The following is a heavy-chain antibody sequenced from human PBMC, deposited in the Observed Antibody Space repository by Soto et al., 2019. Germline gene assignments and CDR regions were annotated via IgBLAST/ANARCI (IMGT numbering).Heavy chain of an antibody. Sequence: QVQLVESGGDMVQPERSLRLSCAASGFTFNKYTIHWVRQAPGKGLEWVALISFDATNTYYADSVKGRFTVSRDNSQNMLFLQMNSLGPEDTAVYYCARGSRKDSCYALDVWGQGTMVTVSS. CDR1: GFTFNKYT. D-gene: IGHD3-16*01. CDR2: ISFDATNT. J-gene: IGHJ6*02. V-gene: IGHV3-30-3*01. CDR3: ARGSRKDSCYALDV.